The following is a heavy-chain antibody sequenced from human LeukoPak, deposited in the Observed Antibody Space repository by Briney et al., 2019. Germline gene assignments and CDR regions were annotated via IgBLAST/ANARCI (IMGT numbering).Heavy chain of an antibody. V-gene: IGHV1-18*01. D-gene: IGHD3-22*01. CDR2: ISAYNGNT. J-gene: IGHJ4*02. CDR3: ARIVVVIPAVRHLDY. CDR1: GYTFTSYG. Sequence: ASVKVSCKASGYTFTSYGISWVRQAPGQGLEWMGWISAYNGNTNYAQKLQGRVTMTTDTSTSTAYMELRSLRSDDTAVYYCARIVVVIPAVRHLDYWGQGTLVTVSS.